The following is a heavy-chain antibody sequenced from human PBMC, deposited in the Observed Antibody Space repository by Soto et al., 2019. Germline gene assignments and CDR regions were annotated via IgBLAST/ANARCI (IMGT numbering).Heavy chain of an antibody. Sequence: EVQLVESGGGLVQSGGSLRLSCTASGFSVSDHFMDWVLQTPGKGLEWLGQITNRATGDTTFYAASVKGRFTVSKDESRNSLYLQMNSLKTEDTAVYYCASSITQMLTDWGQGTLVAVAS. J-gene: IGHJ4*02. D-gene: IGHD1-20*01. V-gene: IGHV3-72*01. CDR3: ASSITQMLTD. CDR1: GFSVSDHF. CDR2: ITNRATGDTT.